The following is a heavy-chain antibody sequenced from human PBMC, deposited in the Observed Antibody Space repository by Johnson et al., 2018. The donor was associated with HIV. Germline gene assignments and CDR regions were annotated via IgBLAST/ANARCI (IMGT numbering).Heavy chain of an antibody. V-gene: IGHV3-30-3*01. J-gene: IGHJ3*02. Sequence: QVQLVESGGGVVQPGRSLRLSCAASGFTFSSYAMHWVRQAPGKGLEWVAVISYDGSNKYYADSVKGRFIISRDNAKNSLYLQMNSLRAEDTAVYYCARDAPRYSFDIWGQGTMVTVSS. CDR1: GFTFSSYA. CDR3: ARDAPRYSFDI. CDR2: ISYDGSNK. D-gene: IGHD2-21*01.